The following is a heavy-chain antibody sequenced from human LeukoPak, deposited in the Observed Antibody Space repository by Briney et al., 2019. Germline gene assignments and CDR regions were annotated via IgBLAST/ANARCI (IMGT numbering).Heavy chain of an antibody. Sequence: GGSLRLSCAASGFTFSSYAMSWVRRAPGKGLEWVSAISGSGGSTYYADSVKGRFTISRDNSKNTPYLQMNSLRAEDTAVYYCAKFRGSSSWYGGDYFDYWGQGTLVTVSS. D-gene: IGHD6-13*01. J-gene: IGHJ4*02. CDR1: GFTFSSYA. CDR2: ISGSGGST. V-gene: IGHV3-23*01. CDR3: AKFRGSSSWYGGDYFDY.